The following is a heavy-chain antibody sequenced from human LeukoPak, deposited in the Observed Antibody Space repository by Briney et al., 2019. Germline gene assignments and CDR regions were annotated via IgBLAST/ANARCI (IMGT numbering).Heavy chain of an antibody. J-gene: IGHJ4*02. CDR3: ASAYSGSYYFDY. CDR2: IYYSGNT. CDR1: GGSISSSSYY. D-gene: IGHD1-26*01. V-gene: IGHV4-39*01. Sequence: SETLSLTCTVSGGSISSSSYYWGWIRQPPGKGLEWIGSIYYSGNTYYNPSLKSRVTISVDTSKNQFSLKLSSVTAADTAVYYCASAYSGSYYFDYWGQGTLVTVSS.